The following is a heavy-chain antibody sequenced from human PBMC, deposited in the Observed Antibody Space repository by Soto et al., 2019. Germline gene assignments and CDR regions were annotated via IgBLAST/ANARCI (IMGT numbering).Heavy chain of an antibody. CDR3: AGFHGSYYSFDI. Sequence: ASVKVSCKASGYTFTSYYMHWVRQAPGQGLEWMGIINPSGGSTSYAQKFQGRVTMTRDTSTSTVYMELSSRRSEDTAVCDSAGFHGSYYSFDIWGQGTMVTVSS. D-gene: IGHD3-10*01. CDR2: INPSGGST. CDR1: GYTFTSYY. J-gene: IGHJ3*02. V-gene: IGHV1-46*01.